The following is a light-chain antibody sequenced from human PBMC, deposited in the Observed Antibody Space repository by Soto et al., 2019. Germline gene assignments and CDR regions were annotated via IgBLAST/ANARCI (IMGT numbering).Light chain of an antibody. J-gene: IGLJ1*01. CDR1: SSDVGGYNY. CDR3: CSYAGSYGV. V-gene: IGLV2-11*01. Sequence: QSALTQPRSVSGSPGQSVTISCTGTSSDVGGYNYVSWYQQHPGKAPKLMIYDVSKRPSGVSDRFSGSKSGNTASLTISGLQAEDEADYCCCSYAGSYGVFGTGTKLTVL. CDR2: DVS.